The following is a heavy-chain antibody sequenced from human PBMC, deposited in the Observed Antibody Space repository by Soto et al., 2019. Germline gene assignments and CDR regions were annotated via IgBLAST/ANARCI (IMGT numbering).Heavy chain of an antibody. Sequence: PSETLSLTCTVSGGSISSYYWSWIRQPPGKGLEWIGYIYYSGSTNYNPSLKSRVTISVDTSKNQFSLKLSSVTAADTAVYYCAGYSGYDLQAFDYWGQGTLVTVSS. CDR2: IYYSGST. CDR1: GGSISSYY. J-gene: IGHJ4*02. CDR3: AGYSGYDLQAFDY. D-gene: IGHD5-12*01. V-gene: IGHV4-59*08.